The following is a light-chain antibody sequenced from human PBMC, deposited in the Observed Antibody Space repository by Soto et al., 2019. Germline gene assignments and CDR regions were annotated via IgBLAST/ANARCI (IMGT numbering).Light chain of an antibody. J-gene: IGKJ4*01. CDR2: WAS. CDR1: QTVLYSSNTNNY. CDR3: QQYFSTPIT. V-gene: IGKV4-1*01. Sequence: DIVMTQSPDSLAVSLGERATINCKSTQTVLYSSNTNNYLAWFQQKPGQPPKLLIYWASTRQSGVPARFSCSGSGTDFTLTISGLQAEDVAVYYCQQYFSTPITFGGGTKVEIK.